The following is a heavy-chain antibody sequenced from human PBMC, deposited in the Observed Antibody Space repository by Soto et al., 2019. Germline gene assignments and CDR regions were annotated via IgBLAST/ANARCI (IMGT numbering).Heavy chain of an antibody. CDR3: ATYYDVLTGYTFDS. V-gene: IGHV4-4*02. Sequence: QVQLQESGPGLVEPSGTLSLTCAVSRVAITSNWWSWVRQPPGKGLEWIGEIYHSGDTRYNPSLKSRVTMSVDKSKNQLSLKLNSVTAADTAVYYCATYYDVLTGYTFDSWGQGALVTVSS. D-gene: IGHD3-9*01. CDR2: IYHSGDT. CDR1: RVAITSNW. J-gene: IGHJ4*02.